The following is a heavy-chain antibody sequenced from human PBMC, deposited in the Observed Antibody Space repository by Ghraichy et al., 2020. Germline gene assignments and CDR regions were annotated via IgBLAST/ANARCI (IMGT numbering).Heavy chain of an antibody. CDR1: GYSFTSYA. CDR2: NSAYSGNT. CDR3: ARDLLMTADGATPDY. V-gene: IGHV1-18*01. J-gene: IGHJ4*02. D-gene: IGHD3-9*01. Sequence: ASVKVSCKTSGYSFTSYAITRVRQAPGQGLEWMGWNSAYSGNTFYAQKLQGRVTMTTDASTSTAYMELRSLTSDDTAVYYCARDLLMTADGATPDYWGQGSRVTV.